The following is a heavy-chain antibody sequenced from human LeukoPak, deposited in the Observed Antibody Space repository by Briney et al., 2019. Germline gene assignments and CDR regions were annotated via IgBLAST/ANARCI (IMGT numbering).Heavy chain of an antibody. Sequence: GGPLRLSCVASGFTFNNYAMSWVRQAPGKGLEWVSSISGSGPSTDYTDAVKGRFIISRDKSKNTLRLQMNSLRAEDTALYYCARLPTFYYDSSGYHYDDWGQGTLVTVSS. D-gene: IGHD3-22*01. J-gene: IGHJ4*02. CDR1: GFTFNNYA. CDR3: ARLPTFYYDSSGYHYDD. CDR2: ISGSGPST. V-gene: IGHV3-23*01.